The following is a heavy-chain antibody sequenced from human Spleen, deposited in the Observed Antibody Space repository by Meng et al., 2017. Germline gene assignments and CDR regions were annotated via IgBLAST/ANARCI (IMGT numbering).Heavy chain of an antibody. CDR3: VRDFGGWSDF. J-gene: IGHJ5*01. V-gene: IGHV3-23*01. CDR1: GFAFSSYV. D-gene: IGHD3-3*01. Sequence: VLLLESGGGLVQPGGSLRLSCAASGFAFSSYVMSWVRQAPGKGMEWVSAITGSGGSTYYAVSVRGRFTISRDNAKNTVYLQMSGLRAEDTAVYYCVRDFGGWSDFWGQGTLVTVSS. CDR2: ITGSGGST.